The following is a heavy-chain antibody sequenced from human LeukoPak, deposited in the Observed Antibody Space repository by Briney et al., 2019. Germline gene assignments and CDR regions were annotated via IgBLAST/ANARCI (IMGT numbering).Heavy chain of an antibody. CDR2: ITPIFGTA. CDR1: GGTFSSYD. J-gene: IGHJ6*02. V-gene: IGHV1-69*13. D-gene: IGHD3-3*01. Sequence: SVKVSCKASGGTFSSYDISWVRQAPGQGLEWMGGITPIFGTAKYAQKFQGRVTITAVESMSTAYMELSGLRSEDTAVYYCAREGFPPKISDFWSGLGPYYYYGMDVWGQGTTVTVSS. CDR3: AREGFPPKISDFWSGLGPYYYYGMDV.